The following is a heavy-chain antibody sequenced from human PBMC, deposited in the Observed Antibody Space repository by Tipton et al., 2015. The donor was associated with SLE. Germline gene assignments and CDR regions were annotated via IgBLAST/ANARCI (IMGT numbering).Heavy chain of an antibody. D-gene: IGHD2-2*01. J-gene: IGHJ3*02. CDR3: CRPFSSTSSYEAFDI. V-gene: IGHV3-7*03. CDR1: AFSITSYW. CDR2: IKEDGSDK. Sequence: SLRLSCSASAFSITSYWMTWVRQAPGKGLEWLANIKEDGSDKNYVDSVKGRLTVSRDNAKNALYLQMNSLRVEDTALYYCCRPFSSTSSYEAFDIWGQGTMVTVSS.